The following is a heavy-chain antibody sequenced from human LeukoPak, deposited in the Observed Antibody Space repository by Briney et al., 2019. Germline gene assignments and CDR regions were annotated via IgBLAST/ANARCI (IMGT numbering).Heavy chain of an antibody. V-gene: IGHV4-30-2*01. D-gene: IGHD3-3*01. CDR3: ARVDYDNWFDP. J-gene: IGHJ5*02. CDR2: IYHSGST. CDR1: GGSISSGTYS. Sequence: PSETLSLTCAVSGGSISSGTYSWSWIRQPPGKGLDWIGYIYHSGSTYYNPSLKSRVTISIDRSKNQFSLKLTSVTAADTAVYYCARVDYDNWFDPWGQGTLVTVSS.